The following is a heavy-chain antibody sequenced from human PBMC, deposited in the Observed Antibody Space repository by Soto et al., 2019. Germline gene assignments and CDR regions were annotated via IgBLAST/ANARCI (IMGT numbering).Heavy chain of an antibody. CDR3: AYHPHLWDSFGR. Sequence: GASVKVSCKASGYTFTSYGISWVRQAPGQGLEWMGWISAYNGNTNYAQKLQGRVTMTTDTSTSTADMELRSLRSDDTAVYYWAYHPHLWDSFGRWGQGSMVTVGS. D-gene: IGHD3-16*01. CDR1: GYTFTSYG. V-gene: IGHV1-18*01. CDR2: ISAYNGNT. J-gene: IGHJ5*02.